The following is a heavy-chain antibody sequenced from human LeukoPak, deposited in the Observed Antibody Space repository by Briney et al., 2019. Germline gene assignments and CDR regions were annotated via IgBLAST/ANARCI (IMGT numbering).Heavy chain of an antibody. Sequence: GGSLRLSCAASGFTSSSYAMSWVRHAPGKGLEWVSAISGSGGSTYYADSVKGRFTISRDNPKNPLYLQMNSLRAEDTAVYYCAKDPLSSGYYSVDFDYWGQGTLVTVSS. CDR3: AKDPLSSGYYSVDFDY. V-gene: IGHV3-23*01. D-gene: IGHD3-22*01. J-gene: IGHJ4*02. CDR2: ISGSGGST. CDR1: GFTSSSYA.